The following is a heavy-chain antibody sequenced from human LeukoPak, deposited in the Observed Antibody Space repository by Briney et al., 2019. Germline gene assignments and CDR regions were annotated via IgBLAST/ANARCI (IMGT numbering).Heavy chain of an antibody. CDR2: INSDGSTT. Sequence: GGSLRLSCAASGFTFSNYWMHWFRQAPGKGLVWVSHINSDGSTTNYADSVKGRFTISRDNAKNTLYLQMNSLRAEDTAVYYCAGSFDYWGQGTLVTVSS. V-gene: IGHV3-74*01. CDR1: GFTFSNYW. CDR3: AGSFDY. J-gene: IGHJ4*02.